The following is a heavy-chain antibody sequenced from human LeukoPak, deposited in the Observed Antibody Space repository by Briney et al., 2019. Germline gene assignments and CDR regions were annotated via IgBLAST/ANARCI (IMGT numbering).Heavy chain of an antibody. CDR3: ARSSRFLEWLPRDY. Sequence: ASVKVSCKASGGTFSSYAISWVRQAPGQGLEWMGWISAYNGNTNYAQKLQGRVTMTTDTSTSTAYMELRSLRSDDTAVYYCARSSRFLEWLPRDYWGQGTLVTVSS. J-gene: IGHJ4*02. V-gene: IGHV1-18*01. D-gene: IGHD3-3*01. CDR1: GGTFSSYA. CDR2: ISAYNGNT.